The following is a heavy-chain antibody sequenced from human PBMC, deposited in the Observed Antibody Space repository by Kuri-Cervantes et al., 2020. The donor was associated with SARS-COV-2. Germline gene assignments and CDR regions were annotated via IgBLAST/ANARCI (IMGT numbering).Heavy chain of an antibody. V-gene: IGHV3-11*05. Sequence: GESLKISCAASGFTFSDYYMSWIRQAPGKGLEWVSYISSSSSYTNYADSEKGRFTISRDNAKNSLYLQMNSLRAEDTAVYYCSRDQVSAAGTANYWGQGALVTVSS. CDR1: GFTFSDYY. CDR3: SRDQVSAAGTANY. J-gene: IGHJ4*02. CDR2: ISSSSSYT. D-gene: IGHD6-13*01.